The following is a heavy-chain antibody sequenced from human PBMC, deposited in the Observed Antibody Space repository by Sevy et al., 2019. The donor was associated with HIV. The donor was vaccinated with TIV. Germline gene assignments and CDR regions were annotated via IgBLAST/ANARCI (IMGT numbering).Heavy chain of an antibody. J-gene: IGHJ3*02. Sequence: GGSLRLSCVASGFTFSSSWMTWVRQAPGKGPEYVANINQDGSRKDQLDSVKGRFTISRDNARNSLYLQMNGLRVEDTAMYYCARDPAYGAYDIWGQGAMVTVS. V-gene: IGHV3-7*01. CDR1: GFTFSSSW. CDR3: ARDPAYGAYDI. CDR2: INQDGSRK. D-gene: IGHD3-16*01.